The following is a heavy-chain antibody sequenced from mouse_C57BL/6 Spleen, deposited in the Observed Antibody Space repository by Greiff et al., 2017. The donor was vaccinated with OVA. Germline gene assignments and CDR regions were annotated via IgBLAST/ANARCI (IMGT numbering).Heavy chain of an antibody. Sequence: QVQLQQPGAELVKPGASVKMSCKASGYTFTSYWITWVKQRPGQGLEWIGDIYPGSGSTKYNEKFKSKATLTVDTSSSTAYMQLSSLTSEDSAVYYCARDSNYPGWCAYWGQGTLVTVSA. J-gene: IGHJ3*01. V-gene: IGHV1-55*01. CDR1: GYTFTSYW. CDR3: ARDSNYPGWCAY. D-gene: IGHD2-5*01. CDR2: IYPGSGST.